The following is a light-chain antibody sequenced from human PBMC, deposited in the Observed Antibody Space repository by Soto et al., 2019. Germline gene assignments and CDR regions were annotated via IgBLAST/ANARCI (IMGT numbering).Light chain of an antibody. CDR2: DDD. CDR1: NSNIGANS. CDR3: GTWHPTLSVEWV. V-gene: IGLV1-51*01. J-gene: IGLJ3*02. Sequence: QSVLTQPPSVSAAPGQKVTISCSGSNSNIGANSVSWYQHLPGTDPKLVIYDDDKRPSGIPDRFSGSKSGTSATLDITGLQIGDEADYYCGTWHPTLSVEWVFGGGTKLTVL.